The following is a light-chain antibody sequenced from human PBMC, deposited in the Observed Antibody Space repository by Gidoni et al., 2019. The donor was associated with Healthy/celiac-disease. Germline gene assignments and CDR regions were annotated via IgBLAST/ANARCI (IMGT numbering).Light chain of an antibody. V-gene: IGKV3-15*01. CDR2: CAS. CDR3: QQYNNWHLYT. J-gene: IGKJ2*01. CDR1: QSVNSN. Sequence: EIAMTQSPATLSVSPGERATLSCRASQSVNSNLAWYQQKPGQAPRLLIYCASTRAPSSPARFSGGGSGTEFTLTISSRQSEDFAVYYCQQYNNWHLYTFXXXTKLEIK.